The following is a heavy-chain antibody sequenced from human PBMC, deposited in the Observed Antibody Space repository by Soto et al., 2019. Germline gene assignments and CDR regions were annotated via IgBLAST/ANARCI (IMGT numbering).Heavy chain of an antibody. Sequence: GASVKVSCKASGYTFTTYGMHWVRQAPGQRLEWMGWVNTGNDNTAYSQKFQGRVTITRDTSASTGYMEVSSLSSEDMAVYYCAVGPASGELDYWGQGTLVTVSS. CDR2: VNTGNDNT. CDR1: GYTFTTYG. V-gene: IGHV1-3*04. CDR3: AVGPASGELDY. J-gene: IGHJ4*02. D-gene: IGHD3-3*01.